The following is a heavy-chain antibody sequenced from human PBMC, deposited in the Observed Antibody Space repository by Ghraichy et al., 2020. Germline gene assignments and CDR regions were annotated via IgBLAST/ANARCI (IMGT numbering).Heavy chain of an antibody. CDR1: GGSISRGVYF. CDR3: TRSRAGSPLGPVDP. V-gene: IGHV4-31*03. CDR2: IYYTGST. J-gene: IGHJ5*02. Sequence: SETLSLTCTVSGGSISRGVYFWNWIRQHPGRGLEWIGYIYYTGSTYYNPSLRSRLSMSVDTSKNQFSLRLRSVTAADTAVYDCTRSRAGSPLGPVDPWGQGALVTVSS. D-gene: IGHD3-16*01.